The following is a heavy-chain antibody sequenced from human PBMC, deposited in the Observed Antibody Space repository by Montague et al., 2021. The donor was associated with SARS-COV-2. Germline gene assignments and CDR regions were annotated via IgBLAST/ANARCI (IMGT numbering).Heavy chain of an antibody. CDR3: ARIWFIDHRNAFDI. V-gene: IGHV2-70*11. D-gene: IGHD3-10*01. CDR1: GFSLSTSGMC. J-gene: IGHJ3*02. CDR2: IDWDDDK. Sequence: PALVKPTQTLTLTCTSSGFSLSTSGMCVSWIRQPPGKALEWLARIDWDDDKYYSTSLKTRLTISKDTSKNQVVLTMTNMDPVDTATCYCARIWFIDHRNAFDIWGQGTMVTVSS.